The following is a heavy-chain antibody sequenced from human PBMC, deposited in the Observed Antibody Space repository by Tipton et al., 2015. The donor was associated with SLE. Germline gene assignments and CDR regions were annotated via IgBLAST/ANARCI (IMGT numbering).Heavy chain of an antibody. CDR2: ISYSGNT. V-gene: IGHV4-59*13. CDR1: DDSITTDY. CDR3: ARGGLGSDLRGSIYLGL. J-gene: IGHJ1*01. D-gene: IGHD7-27*01. Sequence: TLSLTCTVSDDSITTDYWTWIRQPPGRGLEWVGYISYSGNTNYNPSLKRRVTISVDTSKTHFSLNLSSVTAADTAVYYCARGGLGSDLRGSIYLGLWGQGALVTVSS.